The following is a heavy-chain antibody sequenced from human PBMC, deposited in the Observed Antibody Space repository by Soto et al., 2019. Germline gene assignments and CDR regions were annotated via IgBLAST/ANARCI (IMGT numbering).Heavy chain of an antibody. D-gene: IGHD1-26*01. CDR3: AKGSYYAARYSFDTPGIDKRYYGLDV. V-gene: IGHV1-69*01. CDR2: IIPNFDAA. J-gene: IGHJ6*02. CDR1: GDTFNNYA. Sequence: QVQLVQSGAEVKKPGSSVKVSCKASGDTFNNYAISWVRQAPGQGLEWVGGIIPNFDAANSAQKFRGRVTTTADETTNTAYMELSRLTSEKTAVDYSAKGSYYAARYSFDTPGIDKRYYGLDVWGQGTTVTVSS.